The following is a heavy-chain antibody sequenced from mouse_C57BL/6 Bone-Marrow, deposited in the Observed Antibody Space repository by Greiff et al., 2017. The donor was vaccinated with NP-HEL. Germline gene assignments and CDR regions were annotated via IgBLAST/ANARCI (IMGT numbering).Heavy chain of an antibody. CDR2: IDPSDSYT. J-gene: IGHJ2*01. V-gene: IGHV1-69*01. D-gene: IGHD1-1*01. Sequence: LQQSGAELVMPGASVKLSCKASGYTFTSYWMHWVKQRPGQGLEWIGEIDPSDSYTNYNQKFKGKSTLTVDKSSSTAYMQLSSLTSEDSAVYYCAREEITTVVATDFDYWGQGTTLTVSS. CDR3: AREEITTVVATDFDY. CDR1: GYTFTSYW.